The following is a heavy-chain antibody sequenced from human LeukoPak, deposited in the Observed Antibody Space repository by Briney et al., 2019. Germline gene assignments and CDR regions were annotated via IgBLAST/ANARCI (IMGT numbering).Heavy chain of an antibody. V-gene: IGHV3-30*18. J-gene: IGHJ6*02. Sequence: GGSLRLSCAASGFTFSSYGMHWVRQAPGKGLEWVAVISYDGSNKYYADSVKGRFTISRDNSKNTLYLQMNSLRAEDTAVYYCAKDRGVVVPAAMLYYYYGMDVWGQGATVTVSS. CDR3: AKDRGVVVPAAMLYYYYGMDV. D-gene: IGHD2-2*01. CDR2: ISYDGSNK. CDR1: GFTFSSYG.